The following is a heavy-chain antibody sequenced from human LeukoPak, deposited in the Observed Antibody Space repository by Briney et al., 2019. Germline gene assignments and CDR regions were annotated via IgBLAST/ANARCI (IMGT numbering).Heavy chain of an antibody. Sequence: SETLSLTCAVYGGSFSGYYWSWIRQPPGKGLEWIGEINHSGSTNYNPSLKSRVTISVDTSKNQFSLKLGSVTAADTAVYYCARSDCSSTSCLFDYWGQGTLVTVSS. CDR1: GGSFSGYY. V-gene: IGHV4-34*01. CDR2: INHSGST. CDR3: ARSDCSSTSCLFDY. J-gene: IGHJ4*02. D-gene: IGHD2-2*01.